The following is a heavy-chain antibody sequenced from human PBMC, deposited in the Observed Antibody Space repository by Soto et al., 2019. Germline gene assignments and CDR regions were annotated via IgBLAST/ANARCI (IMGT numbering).Heavy chain of an antibody. J-gene: IGHJ6*04. V-gene: IGHV3-64*01. Sequence: EEQLVQSGGALFKPGGSLSFSCEASGFSLSIYDLFWVRQAPGKGLEYVSAVSRNGINTYYANSVKGRFTISRDNSKNIMYLQMGTLRAEDMAVYYCAITYYDFDVWGKGTTVIVSS. CDR2: VSRNGINT. CDR1: GFSLSIYD. CDR3: AITYYDFDV. D-gene: IGHD3-3*01.